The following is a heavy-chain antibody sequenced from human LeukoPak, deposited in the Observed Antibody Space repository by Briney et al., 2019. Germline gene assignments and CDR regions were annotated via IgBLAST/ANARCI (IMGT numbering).Heavy chain of an antibody. J-gene: IGHJ4*02. CDR1: GYSISSGYY. V-gene: IGHV4-38-2*01. Sequence: SETLSLTCAVSGYSISSGYYWGWIRQPPGKGLEWIGNIYHSGSTYYNPSLKSRLTISVDTSKNQFSLKLNSVTAADTAVYYCARGATSGSYESDYWGQETLVTVSS. D-gene: IGHD1-26*01. CDR2: IYHSGST. CDR3: ARGATSGSYESDY.